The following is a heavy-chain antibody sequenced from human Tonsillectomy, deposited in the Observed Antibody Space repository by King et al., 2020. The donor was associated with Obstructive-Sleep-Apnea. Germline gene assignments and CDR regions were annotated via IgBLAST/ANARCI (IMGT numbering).Heavy chain of an antibody. J-gene: IGHJ4*02. D-gene: IGHD1-26*01. CDR1: GFPFSRYT. CDR3: ARDSGSYTTSGDY. CDR2: ITGSSNDI. Sequence: VQLVESGGGLVKPGGSLRLSCAASGFPFSRYTMYWVRQAPGKGPEWVAAITGSSNDIEYAASVKGRFTVSRDNAKNSMYLQMNSPRAEDTAVYYCARDSGSYTTSGDYWGLGTLVIVSS. V-gene: IGHV3-21*01.